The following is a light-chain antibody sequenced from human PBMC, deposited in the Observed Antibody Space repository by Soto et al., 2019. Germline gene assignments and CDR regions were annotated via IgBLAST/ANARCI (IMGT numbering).Light chain of an antibody. V-gene: IGLV2-11*01. J-gene: IGLJ1*01. CDR3: CSYAGSYTYV. CDR2: DVC. CDR1: SSDVGGYNY. Sequence: QSVLTQPRSVSGSPGQSVTISCTGTSSDVGGYNYVSWYQQHPGRAPKVMIYDVCKRPSGVPDRFSGSKSGNTASLTISGLQAEDEAEYYCCSYAGSYTYVFGTGTKAPVL.